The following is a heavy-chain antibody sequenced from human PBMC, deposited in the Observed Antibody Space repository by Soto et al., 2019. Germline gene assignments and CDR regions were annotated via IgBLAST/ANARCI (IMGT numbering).Heavy chain of an antibody. CDR3: ARQGQQLVRRYYYGMDV. CDR1: GGTFSSYT. V-gene: IGHV1-69*02. J-gene: IGHJ6*02. D-gene: IGHD6-13*01. CDR2: IIPILGIA. Sequence: QVQLVQSGAEVKKPGSSVKVSCKASGGTFSSYTISWVRQAPGQGLEWMGRIIPILGIANYAQKFQGRVTITADKSTSTAYMELSSLRSEDTAVDYCARQGQQLVRRYYYGMDVWGQGTTVTVSS.